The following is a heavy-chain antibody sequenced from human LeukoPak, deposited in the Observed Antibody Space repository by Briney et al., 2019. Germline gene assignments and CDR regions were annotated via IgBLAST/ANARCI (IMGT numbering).Heavy chain of an antibody. V-gene: IGHV4-34*01. CDR2: INHSGST. J-gene: IGHJ6*02. D-gene: IGHD2-15*01. Sequence: PSETLSITCAVYGGSFSGYYWSWIRQPPGKGLEWIGEINHSGSTNYNPSLKSRVTISVDTSKNQFSLKLSSVTAADTAVYYCASAARRYCSGGSCYPSYGMDVWGQGTTVTVSS. CDR1: GGSFSGYY. CDR3: ASAARRYCSGGSCYPSYGMDV.